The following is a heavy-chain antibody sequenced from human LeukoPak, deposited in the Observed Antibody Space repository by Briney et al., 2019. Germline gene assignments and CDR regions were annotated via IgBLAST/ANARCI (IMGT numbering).Heavy chain of an antibody. CDR3: ARLQGDSGWYYFDY. Sequence: PGRSLRLSCAASGFTFSSYGMHWVRQAPGKGLEWVSSISNTGKYIYYADSLKGRFTISRDNAKNSLYLQMNSLRAEDTAVYYCARLQGDSGWYYFDYWGQGTLVTVSS. D-gene: IGHD6-19*01. CDR1: GFTFSSYG. CDR2: ISNTGKYI. V-gene: IGHV3-21*01. J-gene: IGHJ4*02.